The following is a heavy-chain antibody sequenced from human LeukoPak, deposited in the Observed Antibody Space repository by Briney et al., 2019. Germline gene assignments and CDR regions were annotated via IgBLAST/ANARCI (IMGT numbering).Heavy chain of an antibody. CDR3: ARDLEHRSGYTLDY. CDR2: ISSSGNTI. CDR1: GFTSSSYE. Sequence: GGSLRLSCSASGFTSSSYEMNWVRQAPGKGVEWGSYISSSGNTIHYADSVKGRFTISRDNAKTSLFLQMNSLRAEDTAVYYCARDLEHRSGYTLDYWGQGTLVTVSS. J-gene: IGHJ4*02. D-gene: IGHD3-3*01. V-gene: IGHV3-48*03.